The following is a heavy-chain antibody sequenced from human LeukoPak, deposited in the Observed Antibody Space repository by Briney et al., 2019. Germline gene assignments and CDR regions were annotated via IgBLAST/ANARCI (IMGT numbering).Heavy chain of an antibody. CDR3: ATLGEPDFDY. CDR1: GGSFSGYY. J-gene: IGHJ4*02. V-gene: IGHV4-34*01. Sequence: SETLSLTCAVYGGSFSGYYWSWIRQPPGKGLEWIGEINHSGSTNYNPSLKSRVTISVDTSKNQFSLKLSSVTAADTAVYYCATLGEPDFDYWGQGTLVTVSS. CDR2: INHSGST.